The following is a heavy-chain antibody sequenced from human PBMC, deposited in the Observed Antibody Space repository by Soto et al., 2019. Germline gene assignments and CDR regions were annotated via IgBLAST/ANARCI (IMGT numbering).Heavy chain of an antibody. V-gene: IGHV3-15*07. CDR1: CFTFSNLW. CDR2: IKSKTDGGTT. J-gene: IGHJ6*02. CDR3: TTLDYDFWSGYSDVYYYYGMDV. D-gene: IGHD3-3*01. Sequence: GGSLRLPWAAACFTFSNLWMNRVRQAPGKGLEWVGRIKSKTDGGTTDYAAPVKGRFTISRDDSKNTLYLQMNSLKTEDTAVYYCTTLDYDFWSGYSDVYYYYGMDVWGQGTTVTVSS.